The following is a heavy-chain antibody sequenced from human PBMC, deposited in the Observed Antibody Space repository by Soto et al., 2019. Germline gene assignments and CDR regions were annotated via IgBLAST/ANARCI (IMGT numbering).Heavy chain of an antibody. CDR3: AKSRIAAAGPYYYYYGMDV. D-gene: IGHD6-13*01. V-gene: IGHV3-30*18. J-gene: IGHJ6*02. Sequence: GGSLRLSCAASGFTFSSYGMHWVRQAPGKGLEWVAVISYDGSNKYYADSVKGRFTISRDNSKNTLYLQVNSLRAEDTAVYYCAKSRIAAAGPYYYYYGMDVWGQGTTVTVSS. CDR1: GFTFSSYG. CDR2: ISYDGSNK.